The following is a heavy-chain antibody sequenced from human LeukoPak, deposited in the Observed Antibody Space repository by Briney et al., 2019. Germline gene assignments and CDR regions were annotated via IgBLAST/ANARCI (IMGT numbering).Heavy chain of an antibody. Sequence: PGRSLRLSCPASGLTFTSYGMHWVRQAPGKWLGWVAFIRYDGSNKYYADSVKGRFTIYRDNSKNTLYLQMNSLRAEDTAVYYCATAPYYYGSGSYPYYYYGMDVWGQGTTVTVSS. D-gene: IGHD3-10*01. CDR3: ATAPYYYGSGSYPYYYYGMDV. V-gene: IGHV3-30*02. J-gene: IGHJ6*02. CDR1: GLTFTSYG. CDR2: IRYDGSNK.